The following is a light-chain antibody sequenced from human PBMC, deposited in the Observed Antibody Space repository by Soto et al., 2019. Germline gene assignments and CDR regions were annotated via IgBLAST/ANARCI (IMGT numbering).Light chain of an antibody. CDR2: SNN. Sequence: SVLIQPPSVSGTPGQRVTISCSGSSSNIGSNTVNWYQQLPGTAPKLLIYSNNQRPSGVPDRFSGSKSGTSASLAISGLQSEDEADYYCAAWDDSLNGYVFGTGTKVTVL. CDR1: SSNIGSNT. CDR3: AAWDDSLNGYV. J-gene: IGLJ1*01. V-gene: IGLV1-44*01.